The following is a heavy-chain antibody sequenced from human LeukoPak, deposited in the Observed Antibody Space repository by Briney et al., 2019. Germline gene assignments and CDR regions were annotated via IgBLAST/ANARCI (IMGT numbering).Heavy chain of an antibody. CDR3: ARLLSGN. D-gene: IGHD2-15*01. CDR1: GFTFSSYG. CDR2: ISYDGSNK. J-gene: IGHJ4*02. Sequence: GRSLRLSCAASGFTFSSYGMHWVRQAPGKGLEWVAVISYDGSNKYYADSVKGRFTISRDNSKNTLYLQMNSLRAEDTAVYYCARLLSGNWGQGTLVTVSS. V-gene: IGHV3-30*03.